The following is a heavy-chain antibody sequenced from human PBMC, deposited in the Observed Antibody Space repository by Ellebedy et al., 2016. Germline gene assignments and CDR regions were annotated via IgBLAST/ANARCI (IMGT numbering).Heavy chain of an antibody. Sequence: GESLKISXAASGFTFSSYGMHWVRQAPGKGLEWVAVISYDGSNKYYADSVKGRFTISRDNSKNTLYLQMNSLRAEDTAVYYCAKEGSTTSSWYFDLWGRGTLVTVSS. V-gene: IGHV3-30*18. CDR2: ISYDGSNK. J-gene: IGHJ2*01. CDR1: GFTFSSYG. D-gene: IGHD2-2*01. CDR3: AKEGSTTSSWYFDL.